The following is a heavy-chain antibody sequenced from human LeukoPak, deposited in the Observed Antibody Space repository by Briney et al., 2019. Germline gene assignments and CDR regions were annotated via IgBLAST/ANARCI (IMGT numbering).Heavy chain of an antibody. CDR3: AKDPFRGDYYYYYMDV. V-gene: IGHV3-30*18. CDR1: GFTFSSCG. CDR2: ISYDGSNK. J-gene: IGHJ6*03. Sequence: GGSLRLSCAASGFTFSSCGMHWARQAPGKGLEWVAVISYDGSNKYYADSVKGRFTISRDNSKNTLYLQMNSLRAEDTAVYYCAKDPFRGDYYYYYMDVWGKGTTVTVSS. D-gene: IGHD3-16*01.